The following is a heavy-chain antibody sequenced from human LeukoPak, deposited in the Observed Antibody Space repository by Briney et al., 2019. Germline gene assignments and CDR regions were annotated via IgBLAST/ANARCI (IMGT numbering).Heavy chain of an antibody. J-gene: IGHJ4*01. CDR2: IWYDGSNK. CDR3: AKDLLAAAGVD. Sequence: GRSLRLSCAASGFTFSSYGMHWVRQAPGKGLEWVAVIWYDGSNKYYADSVKGRFTISRDNSKNTLYLQMNSLRAEDTAVYYCAKDLLAAAGVDWGHGTLVTVFS. V-gene: IGHV3-33*06. CDR1: GFTFSSYG. D-gene: IGHD6-13*01.